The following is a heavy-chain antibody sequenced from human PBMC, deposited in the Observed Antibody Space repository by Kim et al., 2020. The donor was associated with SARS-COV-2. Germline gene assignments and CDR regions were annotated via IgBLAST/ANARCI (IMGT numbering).Heavy chain of an antibody. CDR3: ATGAPGH. V-gene: IGHV4-34*01. J-gene: IGHJ1*01. CDR1: GESLSGFQ. Sequence: SETLSLTCAVYGESLSGFQWSWIRQTPGKGLEWIGQINHTGSTKYNPSLKSRVSMSIDTSKKQFSLKLSSVTAADTAVYCCATGAPGHWGQGTLVTVSS. CDR2: INHTGST.